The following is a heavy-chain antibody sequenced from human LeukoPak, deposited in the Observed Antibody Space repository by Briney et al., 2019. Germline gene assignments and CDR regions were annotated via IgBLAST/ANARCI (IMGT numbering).Heavy chain of an antibody. V-gene: IGHV3-33*01. CDR3: ARDHVPSVVVAATSFDY. Sequence: PGRSLRLSCAASGFPFSSYGMHWVRQAPGKGLEWVAVIWYDGSNKYYADSVKGRFTISRDNSKNTLHLQMNSLIAEDTAVYYCARDHVPSVVVAATSFDYWGQGTLVTVSS. D-gene: IGHD2-15*01. J-gene: IGHJ4*02. CDR1: GFPFSSYG. CDR2: IWYDGSNK.